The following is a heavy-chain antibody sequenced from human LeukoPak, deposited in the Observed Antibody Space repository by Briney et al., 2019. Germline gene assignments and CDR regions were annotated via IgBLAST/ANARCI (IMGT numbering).Heavy chain of an antibody. V-gene: IGHV3-7*01. D-gene: IGHD1-1*01. CDR3: ARGGLQLYNWFDP. CDR2: IKQDGSEK. J-gene: IGHJ5*02. CDR1: GFTFSSYW. Sequence: PGGSLRLSCAASGFTFSSYWMSWVRQAPGKGLEWVANIKQDGSEKYYVDSVKGRFTISRDNAKNSLYLQMNSLRAEDTAVYYCARGGLQLYNWFDPRGQGPLVTVSS.